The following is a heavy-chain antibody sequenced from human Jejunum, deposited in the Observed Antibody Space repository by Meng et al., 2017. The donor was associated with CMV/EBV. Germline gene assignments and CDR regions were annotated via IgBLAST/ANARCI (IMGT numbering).Heavy chain of an antibody. V-gene: IGHV1-69*06. CDR3: YESWTALYGRDV. Sequence: ASGGTFSSYAISWVRHAPGQGLEWMGGIILIKGKANYAQKFQGRVTITADKFTSTAYMEVNSLRSEDTAVYYCYESWTALYGRDVWGQGTTVTVSS. CDR1: GGTFSSYA. CDR2: IILIKGKA. D-gene: IGHD3/OR15-3a*01. J-gene: IGHJ6*02.